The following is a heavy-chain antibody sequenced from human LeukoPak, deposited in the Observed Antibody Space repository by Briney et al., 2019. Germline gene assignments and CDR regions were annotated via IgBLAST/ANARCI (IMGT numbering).Heavy chain of an antibody. CDR3: ARGSNQYYYDSSGYYYDY. CDR1: GYTFTSYD. D-gene: IGHD3-22*01. CDR2: INPSGGST. Sequence: ASVKVSCKASGYTFTSYDVNWVRQAPGQGLEWMGIINPSGGSTSYAQKFQGRVTMTRDTSTSTVYMELSSLRSEDTAVYYCARGSNQYYYDSSGYYYDYWGQGTLVTVSS. J-gene: IGHJ4*02. V-gene: IGHV1-46*01.